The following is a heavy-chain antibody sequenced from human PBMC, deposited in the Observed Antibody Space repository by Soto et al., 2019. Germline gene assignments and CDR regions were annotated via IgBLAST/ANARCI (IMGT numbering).Heavy chain of an antibody. CDR1: GFTFSSYA. CDR2: ISGSGGST. D-gene: IGHD3-22*01. Sequence: GGSLRLSCAASGFTFSSYAMSWVRQAPGKGLEWVSAISGSGGSTYYADSVKGRFTISRDNSKNTPYLQMNSLRAEDTAVYYCAKSGRPSSGSSFNWFDPWGQGTLVTVSS. J-gene: IGHJ5*02. CDR3: AKSGRPSSGSSFNWFDP. V-gene: IGHV3-23*01.